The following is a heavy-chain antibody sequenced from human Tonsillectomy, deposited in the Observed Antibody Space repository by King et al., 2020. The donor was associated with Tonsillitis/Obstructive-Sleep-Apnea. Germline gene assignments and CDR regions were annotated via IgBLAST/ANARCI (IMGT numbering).Heavy chain of an antibody. J-gene: IGHJ6*03. CDR3: ARDSKDLDYYYYYMDV. CDR2: SNTNTGNP. D-gene: IGHD2-15*01. CDR1: GYTFTSFG. V-gene: IGHV7-4-1*02. Sequence: VQLVQSGSELRKPGASVKVSCKASGYTFTSFGINWVRQAPGQGLEWMGWSNTNTGNPTYAQGFTGRFVFSLDTSVSTAYLQISSLKAEDTAVYYCARDSKDLDYYYYYMDVWGKGTTVTVSS.